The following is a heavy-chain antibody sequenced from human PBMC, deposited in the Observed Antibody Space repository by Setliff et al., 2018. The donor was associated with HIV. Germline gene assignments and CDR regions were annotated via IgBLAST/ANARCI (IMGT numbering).Heavy chain of an antibody. D-gene: IGHD3-10*01. J-gene: IGHJ6*02. Sequence: GGSLRLSCAASGFSIGRYGMSWVRQGPGKGLEWVSAIVGSGGSTYYADSVKGRFIISRDNSKNTLYLQMNSLRAEDTAVYYCAKDRWDSGGYYYYGMDVWGQGTTVTVSS. CDR3: AKDRWDSGGYYYYGMDV. CDR1: GFSIGRYG. CDR2: IVGSGGST. V-gene: IGHV3-23*01.